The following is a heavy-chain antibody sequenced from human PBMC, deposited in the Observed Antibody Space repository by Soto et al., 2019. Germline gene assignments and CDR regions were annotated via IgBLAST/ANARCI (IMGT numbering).Heavy chain of an antibody. CDR3: ARAPIVLMVYASSSNYFDY. Sequence: GGSLRLSCAASVFTFSSYAMHWVRQAPGKGLEWVAVISYDGSNKYYADSVKGRFTISRDNSKNTLYLQMNSLRAEDTAVYYCARAPIVLMVYASSSNYFDYWGQGTLVTVSS. V-gene: IGHV3-30-3*01. CDR2: ISYDGSNK. J-gene: IGHJ4*02. CDR1: VFTFSSYA. D-gene: IGHD2-8*01.